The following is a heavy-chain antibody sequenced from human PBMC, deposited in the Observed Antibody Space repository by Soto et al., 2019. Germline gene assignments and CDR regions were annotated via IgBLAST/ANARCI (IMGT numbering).Heavy chain of an antibody. CDR2: INPSGGST. Sequence: ASVKVSCKASGYTFTSYYMHWVRQAPGEGLEWMGIINPSGGSTSYAQKFQGRGTMTRDTSTSTVYMELSSLRSEDPAVYYCARATPTYYSDSCGCSSVYYYGLAVSGRGTTVTVSS. CDR3: ARATPTYYSDSCGCSSVYYYGLAV. V-gene: IGHV1-46*01. J-gene: IGHJ6*01. CDR1: GYTFTSYY. D-gene: IGHD3-22*01.